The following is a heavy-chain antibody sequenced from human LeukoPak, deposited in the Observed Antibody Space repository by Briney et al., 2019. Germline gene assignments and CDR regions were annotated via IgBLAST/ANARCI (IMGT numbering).Heavy chain of an antibody. Sequence: KVSCKASGYTFTGYYMHWVRQAPGQGLEWMGGIIPIFGTANYAQKFQGRVTITADKSTSTAYMELSSLRSEDTAVYYCAREGGYNSPFDYWGQGTLVTVSS. CDR1: GYTFTGYY. CDR2: IIPIFGTA. D-gene: IGHD5-24*01. V-gene: IGHV1-69*06. CDR3: AREGGYNSPFDY. J-gene: IGHJ4*02.